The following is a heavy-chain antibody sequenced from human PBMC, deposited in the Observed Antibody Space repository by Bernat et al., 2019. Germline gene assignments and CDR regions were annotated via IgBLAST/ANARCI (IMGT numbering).Heavy chain of an antibody. CDR2: ISYDGSNK. V-gene: IGHV3-30-3*01. CDR3: ARDQAKIIATAGTCFY. Sequence: QVQLVESGGGVVQPGRSLRLSCAASGFTFSSYAMHWVRQAPGKGLEWVAAISYDGSNKYYADSVKGRFTISRGNSKNTLYLQMNSLGAEDTAVYYCARDQAKIIATAGTCFYWGQGTLVTVSS. CDR1: GFTFSSYA. J-gene: IGHJ4*01. D-gene: IGHD6-13*01.